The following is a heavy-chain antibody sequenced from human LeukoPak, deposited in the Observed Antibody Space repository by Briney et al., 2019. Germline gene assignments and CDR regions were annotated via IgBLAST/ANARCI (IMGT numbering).Heavy chain of an antibody. CDR3: AKRGVAVAATSWFDY. CDR1: GFTFSTYA. Sequence: GASLRLSCAASGFTFSTYAMSWVRQAPGKGLEWVSSISGSGGSTSYADSVKGRFTISRDNSKNTLYLQVNSLGADDTAVYYCAKRGVAVAATSWFDYWGQGTLVTVSS. J-gene: IGHJ4*02. CDR2: ISGSGGST. D-gene: IGHD2-15*01. V-gene: IGHV3-23*01.